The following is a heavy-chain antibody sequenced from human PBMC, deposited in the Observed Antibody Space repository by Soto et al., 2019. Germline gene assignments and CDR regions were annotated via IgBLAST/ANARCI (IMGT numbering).Heavy chain of an antibody. CDR1: GFTFSSYA. D-gene: IGHD6-13*01. Sequence: PGGSLRLSCAASGFTFSSYAMHWVRQAPGKGLEWVTVISYDGSNKYYADSVKGRFTISRDNSKNTLYLQMNSLRAEDTAVYYCARDPRIAAAGTGHFDYWGQGALVTLSS. J-gene: IGHJ4*02. CDR2: ISYDGSNK. V-gene: IGHV3-30-3*01. CDR3: ARDPRIAAAGTGHFDY.